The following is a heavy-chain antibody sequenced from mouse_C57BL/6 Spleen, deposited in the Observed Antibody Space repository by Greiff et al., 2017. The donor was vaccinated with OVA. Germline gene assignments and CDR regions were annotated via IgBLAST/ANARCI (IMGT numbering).Heavy chain of an antibody. CDR1: GFTFSDYG. CDR2: ISSGSSTI. J-gene: IGHJ4*01. Sequence: EVNVVESGGGLVKPGGSLKLSCAASGFTFSDYGMHWVRQAPETGLEWVAYISSGSSTIYYADTVKGRFTISRDNAKNTLFLQMTSLRTEDTAMYYCARTGAMDYWGQGTSVTVSS. V-gene: IGHV5-17*01. CDR3: ARTGAMDY.